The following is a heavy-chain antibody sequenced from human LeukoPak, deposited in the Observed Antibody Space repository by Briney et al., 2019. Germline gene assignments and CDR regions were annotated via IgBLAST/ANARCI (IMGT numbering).Heavy chain of an antibody. D-gene: IGHD2-15*01. J-gene: IGHJ5*02. Sequence: VASVKVSCKASGYIFTTYAMHWVRQAPGQRLEWMGWINAGNGNTKYSQKFQGRVTITTDTSASTAYMELNSLRSEDTAVYYCARDWGYCSGGSCYWFDPWGQGTLVTVSS. CDR3: ARDWGYCSGGSCYWFDP. V-gene: IGHV1-3*01. CDR2: INAGNGNT. CDR1: GYIFTTYA.